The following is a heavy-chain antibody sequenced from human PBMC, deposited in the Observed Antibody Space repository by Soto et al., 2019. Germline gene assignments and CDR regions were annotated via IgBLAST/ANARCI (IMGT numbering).Heavy chain of an antibody. CDR1: GYTFTNYG. Sequence: QVQLVQSGAEVKKPGASVKVSCKASGYTFTNYGFSWVRQAPGQGLEWLGWISAYNGNTKYADNLQGRVTMTTDTSTNTAYMELGSLTSGDTAVYYCAIDWASWDIALFPYFDYWGQGTLVTVSS. D-gene: IGHD1-26*01. J-gene: IGHJ4*02. CDR3: AIDWASWDIALFPYFDY. CDR2: ISAYNGNT. V-gene: IGHV1-18*01.